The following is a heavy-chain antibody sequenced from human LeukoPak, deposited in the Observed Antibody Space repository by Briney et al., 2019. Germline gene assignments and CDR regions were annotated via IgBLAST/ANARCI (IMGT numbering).Heavy chain of an antibody. Sequence: PSETLSLTCTASGGSISSYYWSWIRQPPGKGLEWIGYIYYSGSTNYNPSLKSRVTISVDTSKNQFSLKLSSVTAADTAVYYCASYQEHYYGSGTFDYWGQGTLVTVSS. D-gene: IGHD3-10*01. CDR1: GGSISSYY. J-gene: IGHJ4*02. CDR3: ASYQEHYYGSGTFDY. V-gene: IGHV4-59*01. CDR2: IYYSGST.